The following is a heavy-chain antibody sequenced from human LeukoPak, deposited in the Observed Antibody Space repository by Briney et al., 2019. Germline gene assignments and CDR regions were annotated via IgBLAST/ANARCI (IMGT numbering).Heavy chain of an antibody. CDR3: ARCSIAAAVSWFDP. CDR2: IWYDGSNK. V-gene: IGHV3-33*01. D-gene: IGHD6-13*01. CDR1: GFTFSSYG. J-gene: IGHJ5*02. Sequence: PGGSLRLSCAASGFTFSSYGMHWVRQAPGKGLEWVAVIWYDGSNKYYADSVKGRFTISRDNSRNTLYLQMNSLRAEDTAVYYCARCSIAAAVSWFDPWGQGTLVTVSS.